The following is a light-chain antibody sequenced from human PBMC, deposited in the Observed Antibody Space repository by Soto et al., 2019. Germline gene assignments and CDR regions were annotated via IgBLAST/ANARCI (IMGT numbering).Light chain of an antibody. CDR2: GAS. V-gene: IGKV3-20*01. CDR3: QQYGRSPRT. J-gene: IGKJ2*01. CDR1: QSVSSSY. Sequence: EMVLPQSPGTLSLSPGERATLSCRASQSVSSSYLAWYQQKPVQAPRLLIYGASSRATGIPDRFSGSGSGTDHTLTISSLEPEDFAVYYCQQYGRSPRTFGQGTKLEIK.